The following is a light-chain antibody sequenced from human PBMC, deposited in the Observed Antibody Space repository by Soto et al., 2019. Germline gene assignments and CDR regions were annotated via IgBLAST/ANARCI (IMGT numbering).Light chain of an antibody. CDR3: QQYNNWPRT. CDR2: DAS. J-gene: IGKJ1*01. V-gene: IGKV3-15*01. Sequence: EVVMTQSPATLSVSPGERATLSCRASQSISSNLAWYQQKPGQAPRLLIYDASTRATGIPARFSGSGSGTDFTLTISSLQSEDFGVYYCQQYNNWPRTFGHGTKVDIK. CDR1: QSISSN.